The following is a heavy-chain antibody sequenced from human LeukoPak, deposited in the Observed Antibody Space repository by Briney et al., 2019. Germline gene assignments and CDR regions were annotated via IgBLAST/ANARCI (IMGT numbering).Heavy chain of an antibody. CDR2: IYLSGTT. CDR1: GNSISSGHY. D-gene: IGHD3-9*01. V-gene: IGHV4-38-2*02. Sequence: SETLSLTCSVSGNSISSGHYWGWIRQTPGKGLEWIGSIYLSGTTYYNPSPKSRVTISVDTSKNQFSLKPSSVTAADTAVYFCARIFILSGFSSYFDHWGQGTLVTVSS. J-gene: IGHJ4*02. CDR3: ARIFILSGFSSYFDH.